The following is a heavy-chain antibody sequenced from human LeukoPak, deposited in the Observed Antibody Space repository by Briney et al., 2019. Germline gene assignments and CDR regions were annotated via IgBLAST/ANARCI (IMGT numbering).Heavy chain of an antibody. Sequence: PGGSLRLSCAASGFSFSTYSMNWVRQAPGKGLEWVSSTSSSGSYIYYADSLKGRFTISRDNAKNSLYLQMNSLRAEDTAVYYCAKDHSAWYPGAFDIWGQGTMVTVSS. D-gene: IGHD6-19*01. CDR3: AKDHSAWYPGAFDI. J-gene: IGHJ3*02. CDR2: TSSSGSYI. CDR1: GFSFSTYS. V-gene: IGHV3-21*01.